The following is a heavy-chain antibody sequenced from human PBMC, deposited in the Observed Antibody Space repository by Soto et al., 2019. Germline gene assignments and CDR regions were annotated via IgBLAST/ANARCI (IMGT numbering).Heavy chain of an antibody. J-gene: IGHJ2*01. V-gene: IGHV4-39*01. CDR2: IYYNGGT. CDR3: AGLYSGYEIWYFDL. Sequence: QLQLQESGPGLVKPSETLSLNCTVSGGSFSRGNYYWGWIRQTPGKGPEWIAKIYYNGGTYYNPSLNSRVTISLDTSKNLLSLKLSSVTAADTAVYYCAGLYSGYEIWYFDLWGRGTLVTVSS. D-gene: IGHD5-12*01. CDR1: GGSFSRGNYY.